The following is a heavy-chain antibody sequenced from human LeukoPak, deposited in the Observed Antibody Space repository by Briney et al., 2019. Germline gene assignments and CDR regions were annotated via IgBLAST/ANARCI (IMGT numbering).Heavy chain of an antibody. D-gene: IGHD6-19*01. CDR2: ISGSGGST. J-gene: IGHJ6*02. CDR3: AKDKGSGWTLLGFYYYGTDV. Sequence: GGSLRLSCAASGFTFSSYAMSWVRQAPGKGLEWVSAISGSGGSTYYADSVKGRFTISRDNSKNTLYLQMNSLRAEDTAVYYCAKDKGSGWTLLGFYYYGTDVWGQGTTVTVSS. CDR1: GFTFSSYA. V-gene: IGHV3-23*01.